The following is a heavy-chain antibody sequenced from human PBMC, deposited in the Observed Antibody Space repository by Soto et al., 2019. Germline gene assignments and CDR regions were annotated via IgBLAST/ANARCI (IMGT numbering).Heavy chain of an antibody. V-gene: IGHV1-46*01. D-gene: IGHD3-22*01. CDR3: ARDHRIVVVTTVDDAFEI. CDR1: GYTFTSYY. CDR2: INPSGGST. J-gene: IGHJ3*02. Sequence: ASVKVSCKASGYTFTSYYMHWVRQAPGQGLEWMGIINPSGGSTSYAQKFQGRVTMTRDTSTSTVYMELSSLRSEDTAVYYCARDHRIVVVTTVDDAFEIWGQGTMVTVS.